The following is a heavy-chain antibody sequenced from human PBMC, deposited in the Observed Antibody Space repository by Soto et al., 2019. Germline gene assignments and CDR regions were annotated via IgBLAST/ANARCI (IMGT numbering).Heavy chain of an antibody. D-gene: IGHD2-8*01. V-gene: IGHV1-69*06. CDR2: IIPIFGTI. Sequence: QVQLVQSGAEVKKPGSAVKVSCKTSGGTFREYAISWVRQTPGQGIEWLGGIIPIFGTINYAQNFQGRVTISADKSTTTAYMELRCLRSGDTAVYYCARGYCTTTTCEDSYVMDLWGQGTTVTVSS. CDR3: ARGYCTTTTCEDSYVMDL. CDR1: GGTFREYA. J-gene: IGHJ6*02.